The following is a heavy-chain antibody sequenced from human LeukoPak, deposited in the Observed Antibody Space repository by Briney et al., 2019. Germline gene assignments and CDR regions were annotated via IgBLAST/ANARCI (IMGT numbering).Heavy chain of an antibody. D-gene: IGHD5-12*01. CDR3: ARSLSGYDPLSAF. V-gene: IGHV3-48*03. CDR1: GFTFSSYA. J-gene: IGHJ4*02. CDR2: MTASSVTF. Sequence: GGSLRLSCEVSGFTFSSYAMTRVRQVPGRGLEWIAYMTASSVTFYYADSVRGRFTISRDNARNSLFLQMNSLTVEDTAVYYCARSLSGYDPLSAFWGQGTLVTVSS.